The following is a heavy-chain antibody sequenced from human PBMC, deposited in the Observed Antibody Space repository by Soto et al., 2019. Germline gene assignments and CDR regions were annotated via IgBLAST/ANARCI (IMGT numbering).Heavy chain of an antibody. CDR1: GGSISSGDYY. J-gene: IGHJ5*02. CDR3: ARQVVAYCSGGCCYSPNRHWFDP. D-gene: IGHD2-15*01. Sequence: PSETLSLTCTVSGGSISSGDYYWSWIRQPPGKGLEWIGYIYYSGSTYYNPSLKSRVTISVDTSKNQFSLKLSSVTAADTAVYYCARQVVAYCSGGCCYSPNRHWFDPWGQGTLVTVSS. V-gene: IGHV4-30-4*01. CDR2: IYYSGST.